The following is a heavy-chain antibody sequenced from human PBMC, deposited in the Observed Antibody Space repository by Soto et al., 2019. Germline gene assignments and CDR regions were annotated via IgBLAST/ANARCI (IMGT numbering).Heavy chain of an antibody. CDR3: ARDLGECGDYGFDY. CDR1: GFTFSSYA. Sequence: QVQLVESGGGVVQPGRSLRLSCAASGFTFSSYAMHCVRQAPGKGLEWVAVISYDGSNKYYADSVKGRFTISRDNSKNTLYLQMYSLRAEDTAVYYCARDLGECGDYGFDYWGQGTLVTVSS. CDR2: ISYDGSNK. D-gene: IGHD4-17*01. V-gene: IGHV3-30-3*01. J-gene: IGHJ4*02.